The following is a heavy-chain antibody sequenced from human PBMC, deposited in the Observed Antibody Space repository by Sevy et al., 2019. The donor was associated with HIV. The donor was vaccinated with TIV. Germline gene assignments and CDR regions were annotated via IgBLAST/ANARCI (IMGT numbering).Heavy chain of an antibody. J-gene: IGHJ4*02. Sequence: SETLSLTCSVSAGSISAYYWSWIRQPPGKGLEWIAYIHDSGNSNYNPSLKSRVTISMDTSKNQFSLKVNSVTAADTAIYYCARGQWEHPFWGQGTQVTVSS. D-gene: IGHD1-26*01. CDR1: AGSISAYY. CDR2: IHDSGNS. V-gene: IGHV4-59*12. CDR3: ARGQWEHPF.